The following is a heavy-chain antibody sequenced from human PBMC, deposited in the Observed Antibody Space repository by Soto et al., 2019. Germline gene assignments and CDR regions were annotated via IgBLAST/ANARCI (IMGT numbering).Heavy chain of an antibody. CDR2: INAGNGNT. CDR1: GYTFTSYA. D-gene: IGHD2-15*01. Sequence: ASVKVSCKASGYTFTSYAMHWVRQAPGQRLEWMGWINAGNGNTKYSQKFQGRVTITRDTSASTAYMELSSLRSEDTAVYYCARAYRYCSGGSCQSYYFDYWGQGTLVTVSS. J-gene: IGHJ4*02. CDR3: ARAYRYCSGGSCQSYYFDY. V-gene: IGHV1-3*01.